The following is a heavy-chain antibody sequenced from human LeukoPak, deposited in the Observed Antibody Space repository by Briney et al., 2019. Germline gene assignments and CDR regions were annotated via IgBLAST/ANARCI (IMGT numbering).Heavy chain of an antibody. CDR2: IYYNGST. V-gene: IGHV4-31*03. CDR3: ARYRRPPYYFDY. Sequence: SETLSLTCTVSGGSISSGGYHWSWIRQHPGKGLECIGYIYYNGSTSYNPSLKSRVTISVDTSKNQFSLKLSSVTAADTAVYYCARYRRPPYYFDYWGQGTLVTVSS. D-gene: IGHD1-26*01. J-gene: IGHJ4*02. CDR1: GGSISSGGYH.